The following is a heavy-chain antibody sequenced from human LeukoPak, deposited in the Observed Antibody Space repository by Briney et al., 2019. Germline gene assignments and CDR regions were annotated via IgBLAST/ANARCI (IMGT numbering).Heavy chain of an antibody. CDR2: IYHSGST. V-gene: IGHV4-30-2*01. D-gene: IGHD6-19*01. CDR1: GGSISSGGYY. Sequence: SETLSLTCTVSGGSISSGGYYWSWIRQPPGKGLEWIGYIYHSGSTYYNPSLKSRVTISVDRSKNQFSLKLSSVTAADTAVYYCATGGSGWFRFDYWGQGILVTVSS. J-gene: IGHJ4*02. CDR3: ATGGSGWFRFDY.